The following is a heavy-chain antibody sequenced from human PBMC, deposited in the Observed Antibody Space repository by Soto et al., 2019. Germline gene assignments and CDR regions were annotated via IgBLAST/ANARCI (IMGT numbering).Heavy chain of an antibody. D-gene: IGHD3-22*01. Sequence: PSETLSLTCAVYGGSFSGYYWSWIRQPPGKGLEWIGEINRSGSTNYNPSLKSRVTISVDTSKNQFSLKLSSVTAADTAVYYCARGQDYYDSEYYFDYWGQGTLVTVSS. J-gene: IGHJ4*02. V-gene: IGHV4-34*01. CDR3: ARGQDYYDSEYYFDY. CDR1: GGSFSGYY. CDR2: INRSGST.